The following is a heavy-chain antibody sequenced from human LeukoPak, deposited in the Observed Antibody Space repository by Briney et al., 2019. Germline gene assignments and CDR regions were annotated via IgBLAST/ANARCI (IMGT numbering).Heavy chain of an antibody. CDR1: GGSFSGYY. D-gene: IGHD3-10*01. Sequence: SSETLSLTCVVYGGSFSGYYWSWIRQPPGKGLEWIGEIDQSGTTNYNPSLKSRVTISVDTSKKQFSLTLTSMTAADTAVYYCARVPLYYFGYGYFDPWGQGTLVTVSS. J-gene: IGHJ4*02. CDR3: ARVPLYYFGYGYFDP. V-gene: IGHV4-34*01. CDR2: IDQSGTT.